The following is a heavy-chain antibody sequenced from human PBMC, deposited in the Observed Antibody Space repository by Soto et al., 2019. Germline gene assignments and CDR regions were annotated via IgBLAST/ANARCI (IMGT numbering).Heavy chain of an antibody. D-gene: IGHD2-15*01. CDR3: ARATRWCSGGSCRAFDI. V-gene: IGHV1-18*01. J-gene: IGHJ3*02. Sequence: GASVKVSCKASGYTFTSYGISWVRQAPGQGLEWMGWISAYNGNTNYAQKLQGRVTMTTDTSTSTAYMELRSLRSDDTAVYYCARATRWCSGGSCRAFDIWGQGTMVTVSS. CDR2: ISAYNGNT. CDR1: GYTFTSYG.